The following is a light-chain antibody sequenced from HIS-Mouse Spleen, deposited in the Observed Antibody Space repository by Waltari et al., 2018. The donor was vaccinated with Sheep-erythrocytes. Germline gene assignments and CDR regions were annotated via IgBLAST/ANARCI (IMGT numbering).Light chain of an antibody. J-gene: IGLJ2*01. CDR3: CSYAGSYTFV. V-gene: IGLV2-11*01. CDR1: SSYVGGYNY. CDR2: DVG. Sequence: QSALTQPRSVSGSPGQSLTISCTGTSSYVGGYNYVSRYQQHPGKAPKLMIYDVGKRPSGVPDRFSGSKSGNTASLTISGLQAEDEADYYCCSYAGSYTFVFGGGTKLTVL.